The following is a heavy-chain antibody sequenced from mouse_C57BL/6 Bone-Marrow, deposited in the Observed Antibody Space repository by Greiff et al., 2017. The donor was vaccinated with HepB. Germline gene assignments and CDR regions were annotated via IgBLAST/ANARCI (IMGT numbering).Heavy chain of an antibody. J-gene: IGHJ2*01. D-gene: IGHD1-1*01. CDR3: AREYGSGVFDY. Sequence: EVKVVESGGGLVKPGGSLKLSCAASGFTFSDYGMHWVRQAPEKGLERVAYISSGSSTIYYADTVKGRFTISRDNAKNTLFLQMTSLRSEDTAMYYCAREYGSGVFDYWGQGTTLTVSS. CDR1: GFTFSDYG. V-gene: IGHV5-17*01. CDR2: ISSGSSTI.